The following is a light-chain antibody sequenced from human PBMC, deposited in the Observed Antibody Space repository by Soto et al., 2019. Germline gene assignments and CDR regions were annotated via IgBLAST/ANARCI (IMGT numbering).Light chain of an antibody. CDR1: ISDGGGYNS. J-gene: IGLJ1*01. V-gene: IGLV2-14*03. CDR3: CSFTSSSTPGYV. CDR2: DVS. Sequence: QSALAQPASVSGSPGQSIAISCAGTISDGGGYNSVSWYQQHPGKAPKLMIYDVSNRPSGVSNRFSGSKSVNTASLTISGLQAEDEADYYCCSFTSSSTPGYVFGTGTKVTVL.